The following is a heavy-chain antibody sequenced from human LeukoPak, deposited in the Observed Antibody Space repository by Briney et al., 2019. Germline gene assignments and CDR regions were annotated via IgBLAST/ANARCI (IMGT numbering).Heavy chain of an antibody. Sequence: PSETLSLTCTVSGGSISSSSYYWGWIRQPPGKGLEWIGSIYYSGSTYYNPSLKSRVTISVDTSKNQFSLKLTSVTAADTAVYFCAKVGSSWPFYYFDYWGQGTLVTVSS. CDR1: GGSISSSSYY. V-gene: IGHV4-39*07. CDR3: AKVGSSWPFYYFDY. CDR2: IYYSGST. D-gene: IGHD6-13*01. J-gene: IGHJ4*02.